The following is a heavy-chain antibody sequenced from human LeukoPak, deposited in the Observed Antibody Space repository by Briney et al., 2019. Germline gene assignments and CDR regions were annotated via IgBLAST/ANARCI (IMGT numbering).Heavy chain of an antibody. CDR1: GFTFSSYA. J-gene: IGHJ4*02. V-gene: IGHV3-64*01. CDR3: ARESPYYYDSSGLNFDY. Sequence: GGSLRLSCAASGFTFSSYAMHWVRQAQGKGLEYVSAISSNGGSTYYANSVKGRFTISRDNSKNTLYLQMGSLRAEDMAVYYCARESPYYYDSSGLNFDYWGQGTLVTVSS. CDR2: ISSNGGST. D-gene: IGHD3-22*01.